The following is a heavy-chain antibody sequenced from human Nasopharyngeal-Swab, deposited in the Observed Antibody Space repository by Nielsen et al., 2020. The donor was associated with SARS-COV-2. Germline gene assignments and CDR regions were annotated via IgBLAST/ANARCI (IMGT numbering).Heavy chain of an antibody. CDR1: GYTFTSYG. V-gene: IGHV1-18*01. CDR3: ARGDMTTPYYGMDV. J-gene: IGHJ6*02. CDR2: ISAYNGNT. D-gene: IGHD4-11*01. Sequence: ASVKVSCKASGYTFTSYGISWVRQAPGQGLEWMGWISAYNGNTNYAQKLQGRVTMTTDTSTSTAYMEPRSLRSDDTAVYYCARGDMTTPYYGMDVWGQGTTVTVSS.